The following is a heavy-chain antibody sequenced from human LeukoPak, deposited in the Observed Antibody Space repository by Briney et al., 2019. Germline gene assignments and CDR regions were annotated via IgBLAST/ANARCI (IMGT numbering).Heavy chain of an antibody. CDR1: TYSITSNFH. J-gene: IGHJ4*02. CDR3: ARHVCENVWYFDD. Sequence: PSETLSLTCTISTYSITSNFHWAWIRQPPGKGLEWIGSIYHTGRTYYHPAHKTRVTISLDTSKNQFSLRLTSVTASDTAVYFCARHVCENVWYFDDWGQGTLVTVSS. CDR2: IYHTGRT. V-gene: IGHV4-38-2*02. D-gene: IGHD2/OR15-2a*01.